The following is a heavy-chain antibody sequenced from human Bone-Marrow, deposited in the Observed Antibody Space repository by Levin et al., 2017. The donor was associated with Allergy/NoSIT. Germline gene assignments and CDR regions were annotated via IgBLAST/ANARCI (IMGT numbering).Heavy chain of an antibody. CDR3: ARLGYSGYDFRGAFDY. Sequence: SETLSLTCTVSGGSINSRSYYWAWIRQSPGKGLEWIGSIYYSGTTYYNPSLKSQVTISVDTSKNQFSLNLSSVTAGDTAVYYCARLGYSGYDFRGAFDYWGQGTLVTVSS. J-gene: IGHJ4*02. V-gene: IGHV4-39*01. D-gene: IGHD5-12*01. CDR2: IYYSGTT. CDR1: GGSINSRSYY.